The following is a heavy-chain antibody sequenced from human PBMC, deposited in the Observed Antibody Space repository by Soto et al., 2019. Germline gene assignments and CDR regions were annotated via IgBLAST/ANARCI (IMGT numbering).Heavy chain of an antibody. D-gene: IGHD3-10*01. J-gene: IGHJ6*02. CDR1: EYTFTGFA. CDR3: AIGTEMVRGGDQYYYGFDV. CDR2: INAGNGNT. Sequence: ASVKVSCKASEYTFTGFAVPWVRPAPGQRREWVGWINAGNGNTKYSQKIQGRVTFTRDTSASTAYMELSSLRSEDTAVYYCAIGTEMVRGGDQYYYGFDVWGQGTTVSVSS. V-gene: IGHV1-3*01.